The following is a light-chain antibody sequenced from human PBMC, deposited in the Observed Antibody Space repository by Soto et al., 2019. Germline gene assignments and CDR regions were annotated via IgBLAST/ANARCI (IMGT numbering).Light chain of an antibody. J-gene: IGLJ2*01. V-gene: IGLV7-46*01. Sequence: QAVVTQEPSLTVSPGGTVTLTCGSSTGPVTNGHYPYWFQQKPGQAPRTLICDTSNKYSRTPARFSGSVLGGKAALTLSGAQPEDEAEYYCLLSYGDPRARVFGGGTKLTVL. CDR1: TGPVTNGHY. CDR3: LLSYGDPRARV. CDR2: DTS.